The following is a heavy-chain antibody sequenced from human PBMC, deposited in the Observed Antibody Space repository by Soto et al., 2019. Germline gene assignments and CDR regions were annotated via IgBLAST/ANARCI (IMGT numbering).Heavy chain of an antibody. J-gene: IGHJ5*02. Sequence: QVQLVESGGGLVKPGGSLRLACGTSGFTFTDYDMSWIRQAPGKGLEWVSYISYSGTTIYYADSVRGRFAISRHNAEKSLYLPMNSPRAENTAVYYCTRPCRYCNGGEPGNWFDPWGQGTLVTVSS. CDR3: TRPCRYCNGGEPGNWFDP. D-gene: IGHD2-8*02. V-gene: IGHV3-11*01. CDR1: GFTFTDYD. CDR2: ISYSGTTI.